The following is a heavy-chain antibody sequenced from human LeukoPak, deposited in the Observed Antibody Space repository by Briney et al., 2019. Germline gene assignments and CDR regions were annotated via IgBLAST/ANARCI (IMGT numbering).Heavy chain of an antibody. Sequence: PGGSLRLSCAASGFTFSSYSMNWVRQAPGKGLEWVSSISSSTNYIYYTDSVKGRFTISRDNGKNSLYLQMNSLRAEDTAVYYCAREIYGSGSYYSVYYYYMDVWGKGTTVTVSS. D-gene: IGHD3-10*01. V-gene: IGHV3-21*01. CDR2: ISSSTNYI. CDR3: AREIYGSGSYYSVYYYYMDV. CDR1: GFTFSSYS. J-gene: IGHJ6*03.